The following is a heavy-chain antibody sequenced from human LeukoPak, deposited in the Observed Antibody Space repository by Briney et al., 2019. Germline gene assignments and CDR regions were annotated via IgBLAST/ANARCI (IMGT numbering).Heavy chain of an antibody. J-gene: IGHJ4*02. Sequence: PGGSLRLSCTASGFTFGDYTMNWVRQAPGKGLEWVGVIRSKAYGGTTDCAASVKGRFTISRDDSKSIAYLQMNSLKTEDTAVYYCTRTAYFDYWSQGTLVTVSS. CDR2: IRSKAYGGTT. CDR3: TRTAYFDY. V-gene: IGHV3-49*04. CDR1: GFTFGDYT.